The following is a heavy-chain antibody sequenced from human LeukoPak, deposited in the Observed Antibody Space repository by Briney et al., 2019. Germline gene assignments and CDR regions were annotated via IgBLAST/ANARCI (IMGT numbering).Heavy chain of an antibody. D-gene: IGHD3-3*01. V-gene: IGHV3-30*03. CDR2: TSYDGSNK. CDR1: GFIFSRYG. J-gene: IGHJ4*02. CDR3: ARGWGTEFWSGYSPDF. Sequence: GGSLRLSCAASGFIFSRYGMHWVRQAPGKGLEWVALTSYDGSNKEYADSVKGRFTISRDKSKNTVYLQMKSLTTEDTAMYYCARGWGTEFWSGYSPDFWGQGTLVTVSS.